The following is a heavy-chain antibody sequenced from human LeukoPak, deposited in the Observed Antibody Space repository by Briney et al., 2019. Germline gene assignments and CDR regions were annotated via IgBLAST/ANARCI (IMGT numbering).Heavy chain of an antibody. Sequence: PGGSLRLSCAASGFTFTNYAMTWVRQAPGKGLEWVSGISDSGTRTYYADSVRGRFTIARDNSKNTLYLQLNSLRAGDTAVYYCAKDGTTGSSGIDSWGQGTLVTVSS. J-gene: IGHJ4*02. V-gene: IGHV3-23*01. D-gene: IGHD1-1*01. CDR3: AKDGTTGSSGIDS. CDR2: ISDSGTRT. CDR1: GFTFTNYA.